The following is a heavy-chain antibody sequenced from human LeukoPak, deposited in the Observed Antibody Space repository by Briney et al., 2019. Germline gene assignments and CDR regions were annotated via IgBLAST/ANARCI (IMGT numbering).Heavy chain of an antibody. Sequence: ASVKVSCKASGYTFTGYYMHWVRQAPGQELEWMGWINPNSGGTNYAQKFQGRVTMTRDTSISTAYMELSRLRSDDTAVYYCAREDKGYCSSTSCLNWFDPWGQETLVTVSS. D-gene: IGHD2-2*01. CDR2: INPNSGGT. CDR3: AREDKGYCSSTSCLNWFDP. CDR1: GYTFTGYY. V-gene: IGHV1-2*02. J-gene: IGHJ5*02.